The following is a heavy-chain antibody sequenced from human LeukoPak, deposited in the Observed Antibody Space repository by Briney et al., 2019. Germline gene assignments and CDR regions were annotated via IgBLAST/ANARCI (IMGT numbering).Heavy chain of an antibody. CDR3: AKDTWPIAAAGH. Sequence: WGSLRLSCAASGFTLDDYAMHWVRQAPGKGLEWVSLICRDGGSTYYADSVKGRFSISKDNSKNSLYLQMNSLRTEDTALYYCAKDTWPIAAAGHWGQGTLVTVSS. D-gene: IGHD6-13*01. J-gene: IGHJ4*02. CDR2: ICRDGGST. V-gene: IGHV3-43*02. CDR1: GFTLDDYA.